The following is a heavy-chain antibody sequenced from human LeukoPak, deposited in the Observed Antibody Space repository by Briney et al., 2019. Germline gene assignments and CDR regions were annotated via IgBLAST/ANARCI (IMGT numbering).Heavy chain of an antibody. CDR3: ARHSRSGYGDYESAFDI. J-gene: IGHJ3*02. Sequence: PSETLSLTCAVYGGSFSGYYWSWIRQPPGKGLEWIGEINHSGSTYYNPSLKSRITISVDTSKNQFSLKLRSVTAADTAVYYCARHSRSGYGDYESAFDIWGQGTMVTVSS. D-gene: IGHD5-12*01. CDR2: INHSGST. CDR1: GGSFSGYY. V-gene: IGHV4-34*01.